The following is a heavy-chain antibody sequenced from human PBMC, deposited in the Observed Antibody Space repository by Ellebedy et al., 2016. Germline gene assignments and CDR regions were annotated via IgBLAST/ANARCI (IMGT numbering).Heavy chain of an antibody. CDR1: GGAIRSYY. CDR3: ARERIVATIATYYYYGMDV. CDR2: IHYSGNT. V-gene: IGHV4-59*01. Sequence: SETLSLXXSVSGGAIRSYYWSWIRQPPGKGLEWIGHIHYSGNTNHNPSLKSRVTISVDTSKNQFSLKLSSVTAADTAVYYCARERIVATIATYYYYGMDVWGQGTTVTVSS. D-gene: IGHD5-12*01. J-gene: IGHJ6*02.